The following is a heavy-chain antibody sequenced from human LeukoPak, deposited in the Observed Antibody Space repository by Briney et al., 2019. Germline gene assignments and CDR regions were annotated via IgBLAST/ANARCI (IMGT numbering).Heavy chain of an antibody. D-gene: IGHD2-15*01. Sequence: EASVKVSCKASGGTFSSYAISWVRQAPGQGLEWMGGIIPIFGTANYAQKLQGRVTITTDESTSTAYMELSSLRSEDTAVYYCAGLYCSGGSCYSGRIDYWGQGTLVTVSS. CDR1: GGTFSSYA. V-gene: IGHV1-69*05. J-gene: IGHJ4*02. CDR3: AGLYCSGGSCYSGRIDY. CDR2: IIPIFGTA.